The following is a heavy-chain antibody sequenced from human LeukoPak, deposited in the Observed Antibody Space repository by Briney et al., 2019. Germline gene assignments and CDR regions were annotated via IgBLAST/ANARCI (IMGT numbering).Heavy chain of an antibody. Sequence: GASVKVSCKASGHTFTSYAMHWVRQAPGQRLEWMGWINAGNGNTKYSQKFQGRVTITRDTSASTAYMELSSLRSEDTAVYYCARVPRQQLVRDAFDIWGQGTMVTVSS. CDR3: ARVPRQQLVRDAFDI. J-gene: IGHJ3*02. CDR1: GHTFTSYA. V-gene: IGHV1-3*01. CDR2: INAGNGNT. D-gene: IGHD6-13*01.